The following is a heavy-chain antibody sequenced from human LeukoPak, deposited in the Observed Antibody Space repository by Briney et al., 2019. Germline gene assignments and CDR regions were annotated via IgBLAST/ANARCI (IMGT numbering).Heavy chain of an antibody. CDR1: GGSISSGDYY. J-gene: IGHJ3*02. D-gene: IGHD3-22*01. CDR3: AREVISHDAFDI. V-gene: IGHV4-30-4*01. Sequence: SQTLSLTCTVSGGSISSGDYYWSWIRQPPGKGLEWIGYIYYSGSTYYNPSLKSRVTISVDTSKNQFSLKLSSVTAADTAVYYCAREVISHDAFDIWGQGIMVTVSS. CDR2: IYYSGST.